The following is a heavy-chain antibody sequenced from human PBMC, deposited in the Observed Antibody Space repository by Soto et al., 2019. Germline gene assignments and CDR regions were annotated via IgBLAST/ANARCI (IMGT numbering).Heavy chain of an antibody. CDR1: GFTFSNAW. V-gene: IGHV3-15*07. CDR2: IKSKTDGGTT. Sequence: PGGSLRLSCAASGFTFSNAWMNWVRQAPGKGLEWVGRIKSKTDGGTTDYAAPVKGRFTISRDDSKNTLYLQMNSLKTEDTAVYYCTTVGNYYGSGRIYYYYGMDVWGQGTTVTVSS. CDR3: TTVGNYYGSGRIYYYYGMDV. D-gene: IGHD3-10*01. J-gene: IGHJ6*02.